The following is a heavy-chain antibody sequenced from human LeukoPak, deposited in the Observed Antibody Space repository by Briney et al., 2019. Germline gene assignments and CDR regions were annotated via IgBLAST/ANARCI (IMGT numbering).Heavy chain of an antibody. D-gene: IGHD3-10*01. V-gene: IGHV4-39*07. CDR2: INHSGST. J-gene: IGHJ6*03. Sequence: PSQTLSLTCTVSGGSISSGSYYWSWIRQPPGKGLEWIGEINHSGSTNYNPSLKSRVTISVDTSKNQFSLKLSSVTAADTAVYYCARAPMVRGVINDYYYYYMDVWGKGTTVTVSS. CDR3: ARAPMVRGVINDYYYYYMDV. CDR1: GGSISSGSYY.